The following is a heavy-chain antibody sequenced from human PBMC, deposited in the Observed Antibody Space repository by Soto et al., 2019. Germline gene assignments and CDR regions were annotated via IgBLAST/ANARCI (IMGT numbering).Heavy chain of an antibody. Sequence: TSETLSLTCTVSGGSISTGGYYRNWIRQPPGKGLEWIGNIYDSGSTNYNPSLKSRVTISVDTSKNQFSLKLSSVTAADTAVYYCAKGGWRLFDIWGQGTMVTVSS. J-gene: IGHJ3*02. CDR2: IYDSGST. V-gene: IGHV4-61*08. CDR3: AKGGWRLFDI. D-gene: IGHD3-3*01. CDR1: GGSISTGGYY.